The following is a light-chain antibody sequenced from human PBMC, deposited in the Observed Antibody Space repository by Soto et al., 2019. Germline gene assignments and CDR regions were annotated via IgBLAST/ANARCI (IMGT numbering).Light chain of an antibody. V-gene: IGKV3-15*01. CDR2: GAS. Sequence: EIVMTQSPATLSVSPGERATLSCRASQSVSSELAWYQQKPGQAPRLLIYGASTRATGIPARFSGSGSGTEFTLSISSLQSEDFAVYYCQQYNNWPQTFGQGTKLEIK. J-gene: IGKJ2*01. CDR3: QQYNNWPQT. CDR1: QSVSSE.